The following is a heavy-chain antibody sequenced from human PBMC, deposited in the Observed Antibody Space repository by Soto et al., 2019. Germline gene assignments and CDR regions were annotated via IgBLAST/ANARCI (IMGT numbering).Heavy chain of an antibody. Sequence: EVQLLESGGGLVQPGGSLRLSCAASGFTFNSYAMSWVRQAPGKGPEWVSTISGSGGTTYYADSVKGRFTISRDNSKKTLYLQMNNLRAEDTAVYYCASIGGSGTYFIDYWGQGTLVTVSS. V-gene: IGHV3-23*01. CDR1: GFTFNSYA. D-gene: IGHD3-10*01. J-gene: IGHJ4*02. CDR3: ASIGGSGTYFIDY. CDR2: ISGSGGTT.